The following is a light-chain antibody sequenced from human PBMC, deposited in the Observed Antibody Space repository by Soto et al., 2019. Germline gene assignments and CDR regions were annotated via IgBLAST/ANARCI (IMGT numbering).Light chain of an antibody. CDR3: QQSYSTPLT. Sequence: DIQMTQSPSSLSASVGDRVTITCRASQSISIYLNWYQQKPGKAPKLLIYAASSLQSGVPSRFSGSGSGTDFTFTISSLQPEDFATYYCQQSYSTPLTFGGGTKVDIK. J-gene: IGKJ4*01. CDR2: AAS. V-gene: IGKV1-39*01. CDR1: QSISIY.